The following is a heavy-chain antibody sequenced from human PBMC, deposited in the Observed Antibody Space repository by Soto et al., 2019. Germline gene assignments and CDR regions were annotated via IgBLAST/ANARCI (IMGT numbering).Heavy chain of an antibody. J-gene: IGHJ6*02. V-gene: IGHV3-15*07. Sequence: PGGSLRLSCAASGFTFSNAWMNWVRQAPGKGLEWVGRIKSKTDGGTTDYAAPVKGRFTISRDDSKNTLYLQMNSLKTEDTAVYYCTTPKDRYYYYYYGMDVWGQGTTVTVSS. CDR1: GFTFSNAW. CDR2: IKSKTDGGTT. CDR3: TTPKDRYYYYYYGMDV.